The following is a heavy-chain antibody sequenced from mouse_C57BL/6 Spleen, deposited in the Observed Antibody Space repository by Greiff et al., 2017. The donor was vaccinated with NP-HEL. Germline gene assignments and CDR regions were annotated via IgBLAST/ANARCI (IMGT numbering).Heavy chain of an antibody. CDR1: GYAFTNYL. V-gene: IGHV1-54*01. CDR3: AKDGDYVGFAY. Sequence: VQLQQSGAELVRPGTSVKVSCKASGYAFTNYLIEWVKQRPGQGLEWIGVINPGSGGTNYKEKFKGKATLTADKSSSTPYMQLSSLTSEDSAVYFCAKDGDYVGFAYWGQGTLVTVSA. D-gene: IGHD2-13*01. J-gene: IGHJ3*01. CDR2: INPGSGGT.